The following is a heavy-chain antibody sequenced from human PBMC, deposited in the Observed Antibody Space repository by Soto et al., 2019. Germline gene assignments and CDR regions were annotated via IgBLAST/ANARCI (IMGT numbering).Heavy chain of an antibody. CDR2: IIPIFGTA. Sequence: GASVKVSCKASGGTFSSYAISWVRQAPGQGLEWMGGIIPIFGTANYAQKFQGRVTITADKSTSTAYMELSSLRSEDTAVYYCARAGYSKGKYYYYGMDVWGQGTTVTVSS. J-gene: IGHJ6*02. V-gene: IGHV1-69*06. CDR3: ARAGYSKGKYYYYGMDV. D-gene: IGHD4-4*01. CDR1: GGTFSSYA.